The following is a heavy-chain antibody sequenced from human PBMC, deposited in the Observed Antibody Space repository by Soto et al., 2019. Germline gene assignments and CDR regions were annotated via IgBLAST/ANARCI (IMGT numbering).Heavy chain of an antibody. CDR1: GFTFSSYS. Sequence: GGSLRLSCAASGFTFSSYSMNWVRQAPGKGLEWVSSISSSSSYIYYADSVKGRFTISRDNAKNSLYLQMNSLRAEDTAVYYCARDLATYYDILTGYHYFDYWGQGTLVTVSS. J-gene: IGHJ4*02. D-gene: IGHD3-9*01. CDR3: ARDLATYYDILTGYHYFDY. V-gene: IGHV3-21*01. CDR2: ISSSSSYI.